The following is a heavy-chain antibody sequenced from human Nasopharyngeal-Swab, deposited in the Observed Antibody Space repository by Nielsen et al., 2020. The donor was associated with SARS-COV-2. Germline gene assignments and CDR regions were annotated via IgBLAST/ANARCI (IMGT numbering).Heavy chain of an antibody. J-gene: IGHJ4*02. CDR2: IWYDGSNK. Sequence: LSLTCAASGFTFSSYGMHWVRQAPGKGLEWVAVIWYDGSNKYYADSVKGRFTISRDNAKNSLYLQMNSLRAEDTAVYYCARDINDFFDYWGQGTLVTVSS. CDR3: ARDINDFFDY. V-gene: IGHV3-33*01. CDR1: GFTFSSYG.